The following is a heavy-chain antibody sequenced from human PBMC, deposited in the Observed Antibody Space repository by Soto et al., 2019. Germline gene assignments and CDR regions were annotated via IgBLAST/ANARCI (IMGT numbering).Heavy chain of an antibody. CDR1: GGSFSGYY. CDR3: ERSGYSYGDNWFDP. V-gene: IGHV4-34*12. D-gene: IGHD5-18*01. Sequence: SETLSLTCAVYGGSFSGYYWSWIRRPPGKGLEWIGEIIHSGSTNYNPSLKSRVTISVDTSKNPFSLKLSSVTAAATAVYYCERSGYSYGDNWFDPWGQGTLVTVSS. J-gene: IGHJ5*02. CDR2: IIHSGST.